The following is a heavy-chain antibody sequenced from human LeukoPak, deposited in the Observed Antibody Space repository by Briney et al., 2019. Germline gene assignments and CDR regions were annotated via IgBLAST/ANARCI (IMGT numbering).Heavy chain of an antibody. Sequence: GSLRLSCAASGFSFSSYAMHWVRQAPGKGLEWVAVISHDGSNEYYPDSVKGRFTISRDNSKNTLYLQMNSLRAEDTAVYYCARDSSGSYNWFDPWGQGTLVTVSS. J-gene: IGHJ5*02. D-gene: IGHD6-19*01. CDR1: GFSFSSYA. V-gene: IGHV3-30*04. CDR2: ISHDGSNE. CDR3: ARDSSGSYNWFDP.